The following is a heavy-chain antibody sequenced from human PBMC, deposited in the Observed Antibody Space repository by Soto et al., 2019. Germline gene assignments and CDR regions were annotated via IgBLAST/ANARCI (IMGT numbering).Heavy chain of an antibody. CDR2: IIPIFGTA. V-gene: IGHV1-69*13. J-gene: IGHJ5*02. Sequence: ASVKVSCKASGGTFSSYAISWVRQAPGQGLEWMGGIIPIFGTANYAQKFQGRVTITADESTSTAYMELSSLRSEDTAVYYCARDPGIAVAGTGWFDPWGQGTLVTVSS. D-gene: IGHD6-19*01. CDR3: ARDPGIAVAGTGWFDP. CDR1: GGTFSSYA.